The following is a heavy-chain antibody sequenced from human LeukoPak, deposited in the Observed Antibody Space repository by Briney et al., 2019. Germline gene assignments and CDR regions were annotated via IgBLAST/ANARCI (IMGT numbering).Heavy chain of an antibody. V-gene: IGHV4-34*01. Sequence: PGGSLRLSCAASGFTFSSYSMNWIRQAPGKGLEWIGEINPSGRISYNPSLKSRLTISVDASKNQFSLNLKSLTAADTAVYSCARGRHEITMILVVMTAVSYYLDVWGKGTTVTVS. D-gene: IGHD3-22*01. CDR1: GFTFSSYS. CDR2: INPSGRI. CDR3: ARGRHEITMILVVMTAVSYYLDV. J-gene: IGHJ6*03.